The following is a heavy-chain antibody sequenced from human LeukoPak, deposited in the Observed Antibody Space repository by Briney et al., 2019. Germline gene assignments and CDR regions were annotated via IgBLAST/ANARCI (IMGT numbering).Heavy chain of an antibody. D-gene: IGHD1-26*01. CDR2: IYHSGST. CDR1: GGSISSGGYY. Sequence: PSETLSLTCTVSGGSISSGGYYWSWIRQPPGKGLEWIGYIYHSGSTYYNPSLKSRVTISVDTSKNQFSLKLNSVTAADTAVYYCARGGSYHLPGDYWGQGTLVTVSS. CDR3: ARGGSYHLPGDY. J-gene: IGHJ4*02. V-gene: IGHV4-30-2*01.